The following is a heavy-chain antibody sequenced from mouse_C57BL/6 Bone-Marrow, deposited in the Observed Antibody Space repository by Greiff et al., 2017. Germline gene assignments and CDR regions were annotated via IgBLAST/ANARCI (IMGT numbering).Heavy chain of an antibody. V-gene: IGHV1-55*01. CDR2: IYPGSGST. J-gene: IGHJ2*01. D-gene: IGHD4-1*01. CDR1: GYTFTSYW. CDR3: ARDWDDY. Sequence: VQLQQPGAELVKPGASVKMSCKASGYTFTSYWITWVKQRPGQGLEWIGDIYPGSGSTNYNEKFKSKATLTVDPSSSTASMQRSSLTSEGSAVYYCARDWDDYWGQGTTLTVSS.